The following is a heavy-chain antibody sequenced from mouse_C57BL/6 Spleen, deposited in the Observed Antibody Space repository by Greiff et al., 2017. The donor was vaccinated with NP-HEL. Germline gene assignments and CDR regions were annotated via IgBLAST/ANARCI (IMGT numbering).Heavy chain of an antibody. CDR3: ARYDDYDAPYAMDY. J-gene: IGHJ4*01. V-gene: IGHV14-4*01. D-gene: IGHD2-4*01. CDR2: IEPENGDT. CDR1: GFNIKDDY. Sequence: EVQLQQSGAELVRPGASVKLSCTASGFNIKDDYMHWVKQRPEQGLEWIGWIEPENGDTEYASKFQGKATITADKSSSTAYMQLNSLTSEDSAVYFCARYDDYDAPYAMDYWGQGTSVTVSS.